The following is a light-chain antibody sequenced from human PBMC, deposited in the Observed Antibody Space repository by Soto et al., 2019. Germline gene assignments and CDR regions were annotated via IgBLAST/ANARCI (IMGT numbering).Light chain of an antibody. CDR2: GAS. V-gene: IGKV2-30*01. J-gene: IGKJ4*01. Sequence: DVVMTQSPLSLPVTLGQPASISCRSSQSLLTSDGNTYLNWFQQRPGQSPRRLIYGASSRGTGIPDRFSGSGSGTDFTLTISRLEPEDVAVYYCQQYGSSPLTFGGGTKVEIK. CDR3: QQYGSSPLT. CDR1: QSLLTSDGNTY.